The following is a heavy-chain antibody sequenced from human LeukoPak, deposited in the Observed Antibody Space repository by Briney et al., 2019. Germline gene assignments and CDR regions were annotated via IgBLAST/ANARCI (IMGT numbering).Heavy chain of an antibody. CDR3: ARVGAFCFDY. CDR1: EFSVGSNY. J-gene: IGHJ4*02. D-gene: IGHD3-3*02. CDR2: ISSSGSTI. V-gene: IGHV3-48*03. Sequence: GGSLRLSCAASEFSVGSNYMTWVRQAPGKGLEWLSYISSSGSTISYADSVKGRFTISRDNAKNSLYLQMNSLRAEDTAVYYCARVGAFCFDYWGQGTLVTVSS.